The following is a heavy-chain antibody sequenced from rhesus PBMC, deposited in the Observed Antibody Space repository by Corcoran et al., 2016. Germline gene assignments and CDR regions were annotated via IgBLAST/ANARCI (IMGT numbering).Heavy chain of an antibody. CDR1: GGSGSSRNW. D-gene: IGHD4-23*01. Sequence: QLQLQESGPGLVKPSETLSLTCAGSGGSGSSRNWWSWIRHSPGKGLEWIGYNSGSSCSTYYNPSLKSRVTISTDTSKNQFSLELSALTAADTAVYYCASGNTVTYYWGQGVLVTVSS. CDR2: NSGSSCST. V-gene: IGHV4-65*01. J-gene: IGHJ4*01. CDR3: ASGNTVTYY.